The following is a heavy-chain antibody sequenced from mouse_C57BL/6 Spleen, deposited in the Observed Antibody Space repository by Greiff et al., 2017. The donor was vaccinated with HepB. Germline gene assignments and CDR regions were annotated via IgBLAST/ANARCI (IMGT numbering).Heavy chain of an antibody. Sequence: EVKLEESGPELVKPGASVKIPCKASGYTFTDYNMDWVKQSHGKSLEWIGDINPNNGGTIYNQKFKGKATLTVDKSSSTAYMELRSLTSEDTAVYYCARRDYYGSSFDYWGQGTTLTVSS. D-gene: IGHD1-1*01. CDR1: GYTFTDYN. CDR2: INPNNGGT. CDR3: ARRDYYGSSFDY. J-gene: IGHJ2*01. V-gene: IGHV1-18*01.